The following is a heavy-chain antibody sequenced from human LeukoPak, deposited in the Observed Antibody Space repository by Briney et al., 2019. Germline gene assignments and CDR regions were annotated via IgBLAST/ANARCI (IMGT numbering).Heavy chain of an antibody. CDR3: ARALSSSSHYYYGMDV. V-gene: IGHV1-2*02. J-gene: IGHJ6*02. D-gene: IGHD6-6*01. CDR2: INPNSGGT. Sequence: GASVKVSCKATGYTFTGYYMHWVRQAHGQGLEWMGWINPNSGGTNYAQKFQGRVTMTRDTSISTAYMELSRLRSDDTAVYYCARALSSSSHYYYGMDVWGQGTTVTVSS. CDR1: GYTFTGYY.